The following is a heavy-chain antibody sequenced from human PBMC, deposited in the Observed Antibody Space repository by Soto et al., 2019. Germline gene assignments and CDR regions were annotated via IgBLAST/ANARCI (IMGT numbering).Heavy chain of an antibody. V-gene: IGHV3-30-3*01. CDR1: GFTFSSYA. CDR2: ISYDGSNK. J-gene: IGHJ6*02. D-gene: IGHD3-9*01. CDR3: ARDRGVRDDILTGYPYYYYGMDV. Sequence: GGSLRLSCAASGFTFSSYAMHWVRQAPGKGLEWVAVISYDGSNKYYADSVKGRFTISRDNSKNTLYLQMNSLRAEDTAVYYCARDRGVRDDILTGYPYYYYGMDVWGQGTTVTVSS.